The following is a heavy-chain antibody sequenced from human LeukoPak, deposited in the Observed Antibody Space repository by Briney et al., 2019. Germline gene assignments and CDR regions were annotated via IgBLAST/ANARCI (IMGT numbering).Heavy chain of an antibody. V-gene: IGHV4-31*03. CDR2: IYYSGST. J-gene: IGHJ4*02. CDR3: ARGAPYYFDY. CDR1: SGSFSSGGYY. Sequence: SQTLSLTCTVSSGSFSSGGYYWSWIRQHPGKGLEWIGYIYYSGSTYYNPSLKSRVTMSVDSSKNQFSLKLSSVTAADTAVYYCARGAPYYFDYWGQGTLVTVSS.